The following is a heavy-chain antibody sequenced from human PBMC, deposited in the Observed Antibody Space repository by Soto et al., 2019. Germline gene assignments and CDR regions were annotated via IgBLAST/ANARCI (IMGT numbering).Heavy chain of an antibody. J-gene: IGHJ5*02. CDR1: GFTFSSYG. CDR2: INTDGSVA. D-gene: IGHD2-21*01. CDR3: VRDMRLWPLDP. V-gene: IGHV3-74*03. Sequence: GGSLRLSCAASGFTFSSYGMHWVRQAPGKGLVWVSRINTDGSVAMYVDYVKGRFTISRDNAKNTLYLHMNSLRAEDTAVYYWVRDMRLWPLDPGGQGTLVTVSS.